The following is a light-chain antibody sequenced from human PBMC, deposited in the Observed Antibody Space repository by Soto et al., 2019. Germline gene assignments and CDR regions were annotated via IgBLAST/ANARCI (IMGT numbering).Light chain of an antibody. V-gene: IGLV2-14*01. Sequence: QSALTQPASVSGSPGQSITISCTGTSSDVGGYNYVSWYQQHPGKAPKFMIYDVSNRPSGVSNRFSGSKSGNTASLTISGLQAEDEADYYCSSYTSSSTLLYVFGTGTELTVL. CDR2: DVS. J-gene: IGLJ1*01. CDR3: SSYTSSSTLLYV. CDR1: SSDVGGYNY.